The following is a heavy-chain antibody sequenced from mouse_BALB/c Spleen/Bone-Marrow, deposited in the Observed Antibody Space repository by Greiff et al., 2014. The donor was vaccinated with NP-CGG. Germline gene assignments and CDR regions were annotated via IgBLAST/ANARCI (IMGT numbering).Heavy chain of an antibody. CDR1: DYSFTDYY. V-gene: IGHV1S34*01. CDR3: ARSEGIYCYGSSYALDY. CDR2: ISCYNGAT. J-gene: IGHJ4*01. Sequence: LVKTGASVKISCKASDYSFTDYYMHWVKQTHGKSLERIGYISCYNGATSYNQKFKGKATFTVDTSSSTAYMQFSSLTSEDSAVYYCARSEGIYCYGSSYALDYWGQGTSVTVSS. D-gene: IGHD1-1*01.